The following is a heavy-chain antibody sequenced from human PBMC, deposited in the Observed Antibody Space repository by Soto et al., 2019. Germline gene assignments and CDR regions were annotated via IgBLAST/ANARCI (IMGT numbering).Heavy chain of an antibody. CDR1: GGSISSSSYY. V-gene: IGHV4-39*02. CDR2: IYYSGNT. Sequence: QLQLQESGPGLVKPSETLSLTCTVSGGSISSSSYYWGWIRQPPGKGLEWIGSIYYSGNTYYTPSPKSRVTIPVDTSKNQFSLKLSSVTAADTAVYYCAREGGRYCTGGSCQVDYWGQGTLVTVSS. CDR3: AREGGRYCTGGSCQVDY. D-gene: IGHD2-15*01. J-gene: IGHJ4*02.